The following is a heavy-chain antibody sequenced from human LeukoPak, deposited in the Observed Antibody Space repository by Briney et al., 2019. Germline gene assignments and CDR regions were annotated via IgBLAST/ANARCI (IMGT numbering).Heavy chain of an antibody. CDR3: ARLSDGLGWFDP. D-gene: IGHD2-8*01. CDR2: IYYSGST. CDR1: RGSISSSRYY. J-gene: IGHJ5*02. V-gene: IGHV4-39*01. Sequence: SDTLSLTCTVSRGSISSSRYYLLWIRQPPRKGLEWIGRIYYSGSTYYNPSLKSRVTISVDTSKNQFSLKLSSVTAADTAVYYCARLSDGLGWFDPWDQGTLVTVSS.